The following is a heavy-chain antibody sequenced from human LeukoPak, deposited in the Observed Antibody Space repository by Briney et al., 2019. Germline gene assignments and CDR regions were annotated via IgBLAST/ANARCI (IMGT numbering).Heavy chain of an antibody. CDR2: IRYDGSNK. CDR3: AKDLGCSSTSCYASPFDY. J-gene: IGHJ4*02. CDR1: GFTFSSYG. Sequence: GGSLRLSCAASGFTFSSYGMHWVRQAPGKGLEWVAFIRYDGSNKYYADSVKGRFTISRDNSKNTLYLQMNSLRAEDTAVYYCAKDLGCSSTSCYASPFDYWGQGTLVIASS. V-gene: IGHV3-30*02. D-gene: IGHD2-2*01.